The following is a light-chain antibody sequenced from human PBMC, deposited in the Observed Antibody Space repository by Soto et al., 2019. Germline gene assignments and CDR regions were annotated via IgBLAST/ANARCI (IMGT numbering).Light chain of an antibody. Sequence: EIWLTQSPATLSLSPGERATLSCWASQSVSSYLAWYQQKPGQAPRLLIYDASNRATGIPARFSGSGFGTDFNLTISSLEPEDFAVYYCQQRNNWTPGPFGGGTRWIS. CDR2: DAS. CDR1: QSVSSY. V-gene: IGKV3-11*01. CDR3: QQRNNWTPGP. J-gene: IGKJ4*01.